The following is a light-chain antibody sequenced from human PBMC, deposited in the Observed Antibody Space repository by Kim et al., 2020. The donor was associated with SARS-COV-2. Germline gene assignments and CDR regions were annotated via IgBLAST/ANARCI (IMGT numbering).Light chain of an antibody. CDR3: QQYGSSPRT. CDR1: QCVSSNY. J-gene: IGKJ1*01. Sequence: SPGDRATRSCRASQCVSSNYLAWYQQKPVQAPRLLIYAASSRATGIPDRFSGGGSGTDFTLTISRLEPEDFAVYFCQQYGSSPRTFGQGTKVDIK. V-gene: IGKV3-20*01. CDR2: AAS.